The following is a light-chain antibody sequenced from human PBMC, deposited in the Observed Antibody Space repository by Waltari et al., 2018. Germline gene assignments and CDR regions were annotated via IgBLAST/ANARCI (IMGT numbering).Light chain of an antibody. CDR3: QQFNSFPLT. Sequence: AIQLTQSPSSLSASVGDKVTITCRASQDISRTLAWYQLRPGKAPKFLIYDASILESGVPSRFRGSGSGTDFTLTISSLQPDDFGTYFCQQFNSFPLTFGGGTKVEMK. CDR1: QDISRT. J-gene: IGKJ4*01. V-gene: IGKV1-13*02. CDR2: DAS.